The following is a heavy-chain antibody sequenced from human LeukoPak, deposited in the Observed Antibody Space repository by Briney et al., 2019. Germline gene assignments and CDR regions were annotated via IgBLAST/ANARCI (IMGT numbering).Heavy chain of an antibody. V-gene: IGHV4-59*01. CDR3: ARRGYFDY. CDR1: GGSISDYY. Sequence: SETLSLTCTVSGGSISDYYWSWIRQPPGKGLEWIGYIYYSGNTNYNPSLKSRVTISVDTSKNQFSLKLSSVTAADTAVYYCARRGYFDYWGQGTLVTVSS. CDR2: IYYSGNT. D-gene: IGHD3-10*01. J-gene: IGHJ4*02.